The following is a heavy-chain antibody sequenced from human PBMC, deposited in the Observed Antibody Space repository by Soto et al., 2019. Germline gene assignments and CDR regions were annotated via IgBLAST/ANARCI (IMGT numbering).Heavy chain of an antibody. D-gene: IGHD3-16*01. Sequence: SETLSLTCTVSGGSISSYYWSWIRQPPGKGLEWIGYIYYSGSTNYNPSLKSRVTISVDTSKSQFSLKLSFVTAADTAVYYCARRYGGNFDYWGQGTLVTVSS. V-gene: IGHV4-59*01. CDR1: GGSISSYY. CDR3: ARRYGGNFDY. J-gene: IGHJ4*02. CDR2: IYYSGST.